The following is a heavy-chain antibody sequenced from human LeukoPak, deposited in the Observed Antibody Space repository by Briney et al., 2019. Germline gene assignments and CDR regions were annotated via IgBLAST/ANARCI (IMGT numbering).Heavy chain of an antibody. CDR2: IYSGGST. Sequence: GGSLRLSCAASGFTVNSNYMSWVRQAPGKGLEWVSIIYSGGSTYYADSVKGRFTISRDNSKNTLYLQMNSLRAEDTAVYYCAKHWYYDILTGYSPHFDYWGQGTLVTVSS. V-gene: IGHV3-53*01. CDR3: AKHWYYDILTGYSPHFDY. J-gene: IGHJ4*02. CDR1: GFTVNSNY. D-gene: IGHD3-9*01.